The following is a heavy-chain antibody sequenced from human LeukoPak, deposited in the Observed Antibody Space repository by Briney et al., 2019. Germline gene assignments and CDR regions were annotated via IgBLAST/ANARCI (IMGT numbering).Heavy chain of an antibody. V-gene: IGHV4-59*01. J-gene: IGHJ6*03. CDR1: GGSISSYY. CDR3: ASCAGTSCYYYYYMDV. CDR2: IYYSGST. Sequence: SETLSLTCTVSGGSISSYYWSWIRQPPGKGLEWIGYIYYSGSTNYNPSLKSRVTISVDTSKNQFSLKLSSVAAADTAVYYCASCAGTSCYYYYYMDVWGKGTTVTVSS. D-gene: IGHD2-2*01.